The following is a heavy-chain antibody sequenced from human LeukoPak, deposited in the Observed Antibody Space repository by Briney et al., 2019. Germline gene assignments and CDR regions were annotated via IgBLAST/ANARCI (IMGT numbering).Heavy chain of an antibody. CDR3: AKDFRFGETQVW. J-gene: IGHJ4*02. CDR2: ISYDGSNK. CDR1: GFTFSSYG. D-gene: IGHD3-10*01. V-gene: IGHV3-30*18. Sequence: GGSLTLSCAASGFTFSSYGMHWVRQAPGKGLEWVAVISYDGSNKYYADSVKGRFTISRDNSKNTLYLQMNSLRAEDTAVYYCAKDFRFGETQVWGARGTLVTVSS.